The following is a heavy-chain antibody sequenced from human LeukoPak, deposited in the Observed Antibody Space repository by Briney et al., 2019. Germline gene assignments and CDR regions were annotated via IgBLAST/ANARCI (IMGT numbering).Heavy chain of an antibody. V-gene: IGHV4-34*01. D-gene: IGHD6-13*01. CDR3: ARTHGYSSSFVVF. CDR1: GGSFSGYY. J-gene: IGHJ3*01. CDR2: INHSGST. Sequence: SETLSLTCAVYGGSFSGYYWCGIPQPPGKGLEWIGEINHSGSTNYNPSLKSRVTISVDTSKNQFSLKLSSVTAADTAVYYCARTHGYSSSFVVFWGQGTMVTVSS.